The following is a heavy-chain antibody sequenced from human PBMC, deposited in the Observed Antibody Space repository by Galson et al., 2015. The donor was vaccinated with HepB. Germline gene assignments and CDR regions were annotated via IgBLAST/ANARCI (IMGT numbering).Heavy chain of an antibody. CDR3: ARHTLGLSSDS. V-gene: IGHV5-51*01. CDR2: IYPGGSDT. Sequence: QSGAEVKKPGESLKISCKGSGYSFTDYWIGWVRQMPGKGLEWMGLIYPGGSDTKYSPSFQGQVTISADRSTSTAFLQWTSLKASDTAIYYCARHTLGLSSDSWGQGTLVTVSS. D-gene: IGHD3-16*01. J-gene: IGHJ5*01. CDR1: GYSFTDYW.